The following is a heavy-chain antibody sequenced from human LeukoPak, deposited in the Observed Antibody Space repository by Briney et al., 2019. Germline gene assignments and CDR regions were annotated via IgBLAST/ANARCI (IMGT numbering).Heavy chain of an antibody. D-gene: IGHD1-26*01. CDR1: GYTFANFG. J-gene: IGHJ4*02. V-gene: IGHV1-18*01. Sequence: ASVKVSCKASGYTFANFGITWVRQAPGQGLEWMGWISINNLNTRYVQTLQGRVTLTTDTSASTASMELTDLNTDDTAVYYCARAPLYGGNVLGDYLDFWGQGTLVVVSS. CDR2: ISINNLNT. CDR3: ARAPLYGGNVLGDYLDF.